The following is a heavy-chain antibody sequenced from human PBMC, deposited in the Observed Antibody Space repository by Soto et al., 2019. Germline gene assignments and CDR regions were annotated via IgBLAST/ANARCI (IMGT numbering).Heavy chain of an antibody. CDR2: MNPNSGNT. J-gene: IGHJ6*03. V-gene: IGHV1-8*01. D-gene: IGHD3-3*01. CDR1: GYTFTSYD. CDR3: ARLPYYDFWSGSPYYYYMDV. Sequence: ASVKVSCKASGYTFTSYDINWVRQATGQGLEWMGWMNPNSGNTGYAQKFQGRVTMTRNTSISTAYMELSSLRSEDTAVYYCARLPYYDFWSGSPYYYYMDVWGKGTTVTVSS.